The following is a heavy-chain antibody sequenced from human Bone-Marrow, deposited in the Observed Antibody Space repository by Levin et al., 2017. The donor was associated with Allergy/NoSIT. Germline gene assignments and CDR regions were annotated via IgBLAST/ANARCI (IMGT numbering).Heavy chain of an antibody. Sequence: LGESLKISCAASGFTFTRHAMSWVRQAPGKGLEWVSTVNTGGGITNYADSVRGRFTISRDNSRDTLYLEMNSLRAEDTALYYCAKDTRDDYSQMDWGQGTLVTVSS. V-gene: IGHV3-23*01. CDR3: AKDTRDDYSQMD. D-gene: IGHD2-15*01. CDR1: GFTFTRHA. CDR2: VNTGGGIT. J-gene: IGHJ4*02.